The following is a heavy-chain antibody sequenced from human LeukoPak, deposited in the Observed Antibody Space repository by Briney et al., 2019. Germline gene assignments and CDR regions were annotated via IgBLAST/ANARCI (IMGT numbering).Heavy chain of an antibody. CDR1: GGSISSSSYY. CDR3: SRLGIQYNWNTVYY. Sequence: SETLSLTCTVSGGSISSSSYYWGWIRQPPGKGLEWIGSIYYSGSTYYNPSLKSRVAISVDTSKNQFSLKLSSVTAADTAVYYCSRLGIQYNWNTVYYWGRGTLVTVSS. V-gene: IGHV4-39*01. J-gene: IGHJ4*02. D-gene: IGHD1/OR15-1a*01. CDR2: IYYSGST.